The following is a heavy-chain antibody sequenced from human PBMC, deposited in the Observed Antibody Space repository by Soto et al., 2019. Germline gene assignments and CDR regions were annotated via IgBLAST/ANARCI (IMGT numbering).Heavy chain of an antibody. J-gene: IGHJ6*02. Sequence: QVQLVQSGAEVKKPGSSVKVSCKASGGTFSSYAINWVRQAPGQGLEWMGGIIPIFGTADYAQKFQGRVTITEDESTSTAYMELSSLRSEDTAVYYCASHLTGSPNYYYGMDVWGQGTTVTVSS. CDR2: IIPIFGTA. D-gene: IGHD1-20*01. V-gene: IGHV1-69*12. CDR3: ASHLTGSPNYYYGMDV. CDR1: GGTFSSYA.